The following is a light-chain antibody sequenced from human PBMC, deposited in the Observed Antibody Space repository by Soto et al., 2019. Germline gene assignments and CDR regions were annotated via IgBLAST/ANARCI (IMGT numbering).Light chain of an antibody. Sequence: DIQMTQSPSSLSASVGDRVTITCRASQSISSYLNWYQQKPVKAPKLLIYTASRLQSGVPSRFSGSGSGTDFTLTISSLQPEDFATYYCQQSYSSRPFGQGTKVEIK. CDR1: QSISSY. CDR3: QQSYSSRP. CDR2: TAS. J-gene: IGKJ1*01. V-gene: IGKV1-39*01.